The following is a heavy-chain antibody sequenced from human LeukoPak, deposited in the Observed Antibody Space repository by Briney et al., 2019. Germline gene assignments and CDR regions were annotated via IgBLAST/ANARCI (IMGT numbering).Heavy chain of an antibody. CDR1: GFTFSVYW. CDR3: ARGGSWFAP. J-gene: IGHJ5*02. CDR2: IKEDGSEK. D-gene: IGHD3-10*01. Sequence: GGSLRLSCVASGFTFSVYWMSWVRQSPGKGLEWVANIKEDGSEKYYVDSVKGRFTISRDNAKNSLYLQMSSLRAEDTAVYYCARGGSWFAPWGQGTLVTVSS. V-gene: IGHV3-7*01.